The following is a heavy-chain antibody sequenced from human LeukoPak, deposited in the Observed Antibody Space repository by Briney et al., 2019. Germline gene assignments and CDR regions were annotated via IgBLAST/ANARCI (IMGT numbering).Heavy chain of an antibody. CDR2: INHSGST. J-gene: IGHJ5*02. CDR1: GGSFSGYY. CDR3: ARGFSSWGSVGWFDP. Sequence: PSETLSLTCAVYGGSFSGYYWSWIRQPPGKGLEWIGEINHSGSTNYNPSLKSRVTISVDTSKNQFSLKLSSVTAADTAVYYCARGFSSWGSVGWFDPWGQGTLVTVSS. D-gene: IGHD7-27*01. V-gene: IGHV4-34*01.